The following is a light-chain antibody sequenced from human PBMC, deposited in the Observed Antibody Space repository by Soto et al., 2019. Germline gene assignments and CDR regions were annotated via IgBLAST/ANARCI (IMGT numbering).Light chain of an antibody. CDR2: YDS. CDR1: NIGSKS. Sequence: SYELTQPPSVSVAPGKTARITCGGNNIGSKSVHWYQQKPGQAPVLVIYYDSDRPSGIPERSSGSNSGNTATLTISRVEARDEADYYCQVWDSSSDHLYVFGTGTQLTVL. J-gene: IGLJ1*01. CDR3: QVWDSSSDHLYV. V-gene: IGLV3-21*04.